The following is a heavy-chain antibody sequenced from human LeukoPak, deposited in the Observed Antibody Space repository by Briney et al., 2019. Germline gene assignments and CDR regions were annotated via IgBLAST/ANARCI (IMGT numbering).Heavy chain of an antibody. V-gene: IGHV3-48*03. Sequence: PGGSLRLSCDASGFTFRNYEMNWVRQAPGKGLEWVSYISSSGATKHYADSVKGRFTISRDNSKNTLYLQMNSLRAEDTAVYYCAKVSNGYYTAWYGGSFDSWGQGTLVTVSS. D-gene: IGHD6-19*01. CDR3: AKVSNGYYTAWYGGSFDS. CDR2: ISSSGATK. CDR1: GFTFRNYE. J-gene: IGHJ4*02.